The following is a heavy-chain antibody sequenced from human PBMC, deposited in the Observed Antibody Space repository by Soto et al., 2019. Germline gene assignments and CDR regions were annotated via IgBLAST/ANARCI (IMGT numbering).Heavy chain of an antibody. J-gene: IGHJ6*02. D-gene: IGHD2-2*01. CDR2: IIPIFGTA. Sequence: SVKVSCKASGGTFSSYTISWVRQAPGPGLEWMGGIIPIFGTANYAQKFQGRVTITADKSTSTAYMELSSLRSEDTAVYYCARDLVYCSSTSCYSGSRFYGMDVWGQGTTVTVSS. V-gene: IGHV1-69*06. CDR3: ARDLVYCSSTSCYSGSRFYGMDV. CDR1: GGTFSSYT.